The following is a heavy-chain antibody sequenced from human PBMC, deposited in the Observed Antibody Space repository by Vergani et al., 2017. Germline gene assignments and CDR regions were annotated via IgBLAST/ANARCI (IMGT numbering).Heavy chain of an antibody. CDR1: GFTFSSYS. CDR2: ISSSGSTI. CDR3: AKTYSGYDYD. Sequence: EVQLLESGGGLVHPGGSLRSSCAASGFTFSSYSMNWVRPAPGKGLEWVSYISSSGSTIYYADSVKGRFTISRDNAKNSLYLQMNSLRAEDTAVYYCAKTYSGYDYDWGQGTLVTVSS. D-gene: IGHD5-12*01. J-gene: IGHJ4*02. V-gene: IGHV3-48*04.